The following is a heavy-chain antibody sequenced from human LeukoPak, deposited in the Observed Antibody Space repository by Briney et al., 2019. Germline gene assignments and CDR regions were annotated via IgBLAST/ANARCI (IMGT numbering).Heavy chain of an antibody. CDR2: ISAYNGNT. CDR1: GYTLTELS. D-gene: IGHD2-8*01. CDR3: ARLPATADIVLMVYATPLFDY. J-gene: IGHJ4*02. Sequence: ASVKVSCTVSGYTLTELSMHWVRQAPGQGLEWMGWISAYNGNTNYAQKLQGRVTMTTDTSTSTAYKELRSLRSDDTAVYYCARLPATADIVLMVYATPLFDYWGQGTLVTVSS. V-gene: IGHV1-18*01.